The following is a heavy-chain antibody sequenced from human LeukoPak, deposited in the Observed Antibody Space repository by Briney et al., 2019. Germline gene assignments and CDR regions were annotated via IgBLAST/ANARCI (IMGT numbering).Heavy chain of an antibody. CDR1: RFTFSSYG. Sequence: GGSLRLSCAASRFTFSSYGMHWVRQAPGKGLGWVAFILYDGGNKNYADSVKGRFTISRDNSKNTLYLQMNSLRAEDTAVYYCAKEIWPTVTIPGRTYFDYWGQGALVTVSS. J-gene: IGHJ4*02. V-gene: IGHV3-30*02. D-gene: IGHD4-17*01. CDR3: AKEIWPTVTIPGRTYFDY. CDR2: ILYDGGNK.